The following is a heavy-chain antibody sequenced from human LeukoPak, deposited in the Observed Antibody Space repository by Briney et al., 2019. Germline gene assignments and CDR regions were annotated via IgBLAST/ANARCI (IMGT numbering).Heavy chain of an antibody. V-gene: IGHV1-2*04. D-gene: IGHD3-10*01. CDR2: INPNSGGT. Sequence: ASVTVSCKASGYTFTGYYMHWVRQAPGQGLEWMGWINPNSGGTNYAQKFQGWVTMTRDTSISTAYMELGRLRSDDTAVYYCARGLLWFGEPTLDYWGQGTLVTVSS. J-gene: IGHJ4*02. CDR1: GYTFTGYY. CDR3: ARGLLWFGEPTLDY.